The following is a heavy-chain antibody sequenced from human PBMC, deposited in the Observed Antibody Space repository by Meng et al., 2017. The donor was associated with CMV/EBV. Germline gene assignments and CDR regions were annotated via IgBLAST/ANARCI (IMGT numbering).Heavy chain of an antibody. D-gene: IGHD2-21*01. V-gene: IGHV4-4*07. J-gene: IGHJ4*02. Sequence: QERGPGLVTPADTLFLPCTVSGGSLSSYYWGWIRQPAGKGLEWIGRIYTSGSTNYNPSLKSRVTMSVDTSKNQFSLKLSSVTAADTAVYYCARGSYYRYVIDYWGQGTLVTVSS. CDR3: ARGSYYRYVIDY. CDR1: GGSLSSYY. CDR2: IYTSGST.